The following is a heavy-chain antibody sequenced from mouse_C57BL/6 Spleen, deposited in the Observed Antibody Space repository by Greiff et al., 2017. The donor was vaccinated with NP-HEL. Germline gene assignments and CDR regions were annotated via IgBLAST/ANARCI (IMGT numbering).Heavy chain of an antibody. Sequence: QVQLQQPGAELVKPGASVKLSCKASGYTFTSYWMHWVKQRPGRGLEWIGRIDPNSGGTKYNEKFKSKATLTVDKPSSTAYMQLSSLTSEDVAVYYCARPLYEDYGRGYAMDDWGQGTSVTVSS. CDR1: GYTFTSYW. J-gene: IGHJ4*01. CDR2: IDPNSGGT. D-gene: IGHD1-1*01. CDR3: ARPLYEDYGRGYAMDD. V-gene: IGHV1-72*01.